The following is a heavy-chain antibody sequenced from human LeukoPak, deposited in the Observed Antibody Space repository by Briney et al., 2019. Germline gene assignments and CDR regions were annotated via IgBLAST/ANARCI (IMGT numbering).Heavy chain of an antibody. CDR3: AGYSPVENWNGPVSTYYFDY. CDR2: IYHSGST. Sequence: SETLSLTRALPRDSISSGNWWSWVRQPPGKGLEWIGEIYHSGSTNYNPSLKSRVTISVDKSKNQFSLKLSSVTAADTAVYYWAGYSPVENWNGPVSTYYFDYWGQGILVTVSS. CDR1: RDSISSGNW. J-gene: IGHJ4*02. V-gene: IGHV4-4*02. D-gene: IGHD1-1*01.